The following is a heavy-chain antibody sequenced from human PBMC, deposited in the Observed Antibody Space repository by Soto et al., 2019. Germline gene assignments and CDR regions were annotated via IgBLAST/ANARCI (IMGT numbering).Heavy chain of an antibody. Sequence: ASVKVSCKVSGYTLTELSMHWVRQAPGKGLEWMGGFDPEDGETIYAQKLQGRVTMTEDTSTDTAYMELSSLRSEDTAVYYCATDPKATYYDFWSGYPQPPYYWGQGTLVTVSS. J-gene: IGHJ4*02. CDR3: ATDPKATYYDFWSGYPQPPYY. CDR2: FDPEDGET. CDR1: GYTLTELS. V-gene: IGHV1-24*01. D-gene: IGHD3-3*01.